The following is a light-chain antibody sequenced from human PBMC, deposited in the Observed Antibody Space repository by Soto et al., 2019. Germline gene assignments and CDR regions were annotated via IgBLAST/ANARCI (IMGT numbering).Light chain of an antibody. CDR2: EVS. V-gene: IGLV2-8*01. J-gene: IGLJ1*01. CDR1: GSDVGNYNY. Sequence: QAVVTQPPSASGSPGQSVTISCTGTGSDVGNYNYVSWYQQHPGKAPKLMIYEVSKRPSGVPDRFSGSKSGNTASLTVSGLQAEDEADYYCSSYAATNNRGVFGTGTKLTVL. CDR3: SSYAATNNRGV.